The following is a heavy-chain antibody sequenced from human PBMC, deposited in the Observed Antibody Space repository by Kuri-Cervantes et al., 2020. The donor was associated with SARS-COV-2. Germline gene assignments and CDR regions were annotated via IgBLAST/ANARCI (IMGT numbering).Heavy chain of an antibody. D-gene: IGHD5-18*01. CDR1: GFLFSASA. CDR3: TTDGYSYGFPAFDI. J-gene: IGHJ3*02. V-gene: IGHV3-73*01. CDR2: VRGKANNYAT. Sequence: GGSLRLSCEASGFLFSASAIHWVRQGSGKGLEWVGRVRGKANNYATAYAASVKGRFTISRDGSKNMAYLQMNSLKTEDTAVYYCTTDGYSYGFPAFDIWGQGTMVTVSS.